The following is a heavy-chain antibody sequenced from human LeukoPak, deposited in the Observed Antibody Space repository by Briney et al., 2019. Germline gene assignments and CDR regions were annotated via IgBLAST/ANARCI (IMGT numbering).Heavy chain of an antibody. D-gene: IGHD2-15*01. CDR1: GYTFTSYG. CDR3: ARDSRPTIPGYCSGGSCYRPVDY. V-gene: IGHV1-18*01. CDR2: ISAYNGNT. J-gene: IGHJ4*02. Sequence: ASVKVSCKASGYTFTSYGISWVRQAPGQGLEWMGWISAYNGNTNYAQKLQCRVTMTTDTSTSTAYMELRSLRSDDTAVYYCARDSRPTIPGYCSGGSCYRPVDYWGQGTLVTVSS.